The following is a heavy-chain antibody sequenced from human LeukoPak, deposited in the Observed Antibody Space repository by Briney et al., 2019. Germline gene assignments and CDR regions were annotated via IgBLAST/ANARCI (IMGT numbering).Heavy chain of an antibody. CDR3: AKLTTS. Sequence: GGSLRLSCAASGFTFGTYAMTWVRQAPGMGLEWVSTILNNGVSTYHADSVKGRFTISRDNSNNTLYLQMNSLRAEDTAVYYCAKLTTSWGQGTLVTVSS. CDR2: ILNNGVST. CDR1: GFTFGTYA. D-gene: IGHD4-11*01. J-gene: IGHJ4*02. V-gene: IGHV3-23*01.